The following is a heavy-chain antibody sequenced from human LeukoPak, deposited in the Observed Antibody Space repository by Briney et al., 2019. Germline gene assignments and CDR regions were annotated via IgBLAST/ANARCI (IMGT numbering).Heavy chain of an antibody. CDR1: GYTFTSYG. Sequence: ASVKVSCKASGYTFTSYGISWVRQAPGQGLEWMGWISAYNGNTNYAQKLQGRVTMTTDTSTSTAYMELRSLRSDDTAVYYCARDGDGVNYYDSSGYYNYYYYGMDVWGQGTTVTVSS. CDR2: ISAYNGNT. V-gene: IGHV1-18*01. J-gene: IGHJ6*02. CDR3: ARDGDGVNYYDSSGYYNYYYYGMDV. D-gene: IGHD3-22*01.